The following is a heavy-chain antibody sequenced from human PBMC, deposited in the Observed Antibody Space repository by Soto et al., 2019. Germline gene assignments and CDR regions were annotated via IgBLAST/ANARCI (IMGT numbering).Heavy chain of an antibody. CDR2: ISSNGGST. D-gene: IGHD6-13*01. Sequence: GGSLRLSCAASGFTFSSYAMHWVRQAPGKGLEYFSAISSNGGSTYYANSVKGRFTISRDNSKNTLYLQMGSLRAEDMAVYYCARVLRIAAAGTSAFDIWGQGTMVTFPS. V-gene: IGHV3-64*01. J-gene: IGHJ3*02. CDR1: GFTFSSYA. CDR3: ARVLRIAAAGTSAFDI.